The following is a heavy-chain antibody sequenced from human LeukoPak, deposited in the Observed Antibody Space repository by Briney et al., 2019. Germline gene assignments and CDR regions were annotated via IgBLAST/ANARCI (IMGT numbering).Heavy chain of an antibody. J-gene: IGHJ4*02. CDR3: ARVGYSGWNLEY. D-gene: IGHD5-12*01. Sequence: ASVKVSCKASGYTFTGYYMHWVRQAPGQGLEWMGWINPDSGGTNFAQKFQGRVTMTRDTSISTAYMELSRLRSDDTAVYYCARVGYSGWNLEYWGQGTLVTVSS. CDR2: INPDSGGT. V-gene: IGHV1-2*02. CDR1: GYTFTGYY.